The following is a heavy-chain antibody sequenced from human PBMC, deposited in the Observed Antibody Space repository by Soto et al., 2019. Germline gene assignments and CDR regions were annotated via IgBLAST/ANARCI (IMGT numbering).Heavy chain of an antibody. CDR3: VKDRLSGSSGPFDY. J-gene: IGHJ4*02. V-gene: IGHV3-48*01. D-gene: IGHD1-26*01. CDR1: GFTFSSYS. CDR2: ISSSSGTT. Sequence: PGGSLRLSCAASGFTFSSYSMNWVRQAPGKGLEWVSYISSSSGTTYYADSVKGRFTISRDNSKNTLYLQMSSLRAEDTAVYYCVKDRLSGSSGPFDYWGQGTLVTVSS.